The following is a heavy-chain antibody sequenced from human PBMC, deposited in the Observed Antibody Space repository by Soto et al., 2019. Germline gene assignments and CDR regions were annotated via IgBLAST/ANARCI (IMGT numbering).Heavy chain of an antibody. CDR2: INHSGST. CDR3: ARGPGTALTYYYYYGMDV. V-gene: IGHV4-34*01. CDR1: CGSFSGYY. J-gene: IGHJ6*02. D-gene: IGHD5-18*01. Sequence: SETLSLTCAVYCGSFSGYYWSWIRQPPGKGLEWIGEINHSGSTNYNPSLKSRVTISVDTSKNQFSLKLSSVTAADTAVYYCARGPGTALTYYYYYGMDVWGQGTTVTV.